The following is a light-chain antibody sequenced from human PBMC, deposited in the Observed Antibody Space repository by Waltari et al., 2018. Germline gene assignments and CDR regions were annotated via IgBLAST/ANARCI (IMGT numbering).Light chain of an antibody. CDR2: SNN. J-gene: IGLJ2*01. V-gene: IGLV1-44*01. Sequence: QSVLTQPPSASGTPGQRVTISCSGSSSNIGSNTVNWYQQLPGTAPKLPIYSNNQRPSGVPDRFSGSNACTSASLAISGLQSEDEADYYWAALDDSLNGVVFGGGTKLTVL. CDR3: AALDDSLNGVV. CDR1: SSNIGSNT.